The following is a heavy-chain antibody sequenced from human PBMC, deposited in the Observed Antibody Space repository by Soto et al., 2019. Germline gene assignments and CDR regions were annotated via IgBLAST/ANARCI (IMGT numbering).Heavy chain of an antibody. CDR2: ISSSSSYI. Sequence: PGCCLKICSAARGVSFNIYSMNWVRQAQGKGLEWVSSISSSSSYIYYADSVKGRFTISRDNAKNSLYLQMNSLRAEDTAVYYCARDPHDIYDFWSGFNGLDVWGQGTTVTVSS. J-gene: IGHJ6*02. CDR3: ARDPHDIYDFWSGFNGLDV. V-gene: IGHV3-21*01. D-gene: IGHD3-3*01. CDR1: GVSFNIYS.